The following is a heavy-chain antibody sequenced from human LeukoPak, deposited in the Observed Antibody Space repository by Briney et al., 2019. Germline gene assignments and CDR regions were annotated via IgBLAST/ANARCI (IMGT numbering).Heavy chain of an antibody. CDR3: ARDSGRFDVFDI. CDR2: IYSDGRT. V-gene: IGHV3-53*01. Sequence: GGSLRLSCAASGFTVSTNYMSWVRQAPGKGLEWVSVIYSDGRTYYADSVKGRFTISRDNSKNTLYRQMNSLRAEDTAVYYCARDSGRFDVFDIWGQGTMVTVSS. CDR1: GFTVSTNY. J-gene: IGHJ3*02. D-gene: IGHD3-10*01.